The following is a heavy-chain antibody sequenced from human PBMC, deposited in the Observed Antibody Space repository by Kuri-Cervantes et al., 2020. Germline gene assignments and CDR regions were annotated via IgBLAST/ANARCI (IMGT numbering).Heavy chain of an antibody. CDR1: GFIFDDYA. J-gene: IGHJ4*02. Sequence: GESLKISCAASGFIFDDYAMSWVRQAPGKGLEWVSGINWNGGSTGYADSVKGRFTISRDNAKNSLYLQMNSLRAEDTALYYCARNLGTDYDYVWGSYRSPYYFDYWGQGTLVTVSS. CDR2: INWNGGST. CDR3: ARNLGTDYDYVWGSYRSPYYFDY. V-gene: IGHV3-20*04. D-gene: IGHD3-16*02.